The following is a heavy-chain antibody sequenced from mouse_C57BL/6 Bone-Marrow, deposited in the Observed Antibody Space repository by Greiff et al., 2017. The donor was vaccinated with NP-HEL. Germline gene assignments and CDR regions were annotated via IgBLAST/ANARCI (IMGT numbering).Heavy chain of an antibody. Sequence: QVQLKESGAELVKPGASVKLSCKASGYTFTEYTIHWVKQRSGQGLEWIGWFYPGSGSIKYNEKFKDKATLTADKSSSTVYMELSRLTSEDSAVYFCARHGVAWTTTASNFDYWGQGTTLTVSS. V-gene: IGHV1-62-2*01. CDR3: ARHGVAWTTTASNFDY. D-gene: IGHD1-2*01. J-gene: IGHJ2*01. CDR1: GYTFTEYT. CDR2: FYPGSGSI.